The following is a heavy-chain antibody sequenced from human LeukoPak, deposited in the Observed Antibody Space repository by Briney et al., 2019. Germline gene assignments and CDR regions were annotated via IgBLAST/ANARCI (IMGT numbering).Heavy chain of an antibody. J-gene: IGHJ4*02. V-gene: IGHV3-64*01. Sequence: GGSLRLSCAASGFTFSSYAINWARQAPGKGLEWVSAISGSGGNTYYANSVKGRFTISRDNSKNTLYLQMGSLRAEDMAVYYCARDSGDGPADYWGQGTLVTVSS. CDR3: ARDSGDGPADY. D-gene: IGHD5-24*01. CDR1: GFTFSSYA. CDR2: ISGSGGNT.